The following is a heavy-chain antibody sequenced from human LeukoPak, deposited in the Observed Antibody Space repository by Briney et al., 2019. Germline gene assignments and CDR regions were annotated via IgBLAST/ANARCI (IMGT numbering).Heavy chain of an antibody. Sequence: SETLSLTCTVSGGSISSYYWSWIRQPPGKGLEWIGYIYYSGSTNYNPSLKSRVTISVDTSKNQFSLKLSSVTAADTAVYYRARQWLHSGSYYSYFDYWGQGTLVTVSS. D-gene: IGHD1-26*01. CDR1: GGSISSYY. CDR3: ARQWLHSGSYYSYFDY. V-gene: IGHV4-59*08. CDR2: IYYSGST. J-gene: IGHJ4*02.